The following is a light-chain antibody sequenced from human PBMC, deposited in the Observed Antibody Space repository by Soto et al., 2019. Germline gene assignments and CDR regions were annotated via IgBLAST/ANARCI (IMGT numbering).Light chain of an antibody. J-gene: IGLJ1*01. CDR2: EVV. CDR3: KSYAGSNTYV. Sequence: QSVLTQPPSASGSPGQSVTISCTGTKNDIGVYDFVSWYQHHPGKAPRLIIYEVVQRPSVVPDRFSGSKSGNTASLTVSVLQAANEADYFCKSYAGSNTYVFGSGTKVTVL. CDR1: KNDIGVYDF. V-gene: IGLV2-8*01.